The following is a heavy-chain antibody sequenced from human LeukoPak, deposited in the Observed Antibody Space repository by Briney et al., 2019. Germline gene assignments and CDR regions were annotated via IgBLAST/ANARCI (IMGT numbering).Heavy chain of an antibody. CDR2: ISGYNGHT. Sequence: ASVKVSCKTSGYTFTSYAISWVRQAPGQGLEWMGWISGYNGHTYSAQKFQGRLTMTTDTSTSTADMELRGLTSDDTAVFYCARGFSANYYDYWGQGTLVTVSS. CDR1: GYTFTSYA. V-gene: IGHV1-18*01. J-gene: IGHJ4*02. D-gene: IGHD1-26*01. CDR3: ARGFSANYYDY.